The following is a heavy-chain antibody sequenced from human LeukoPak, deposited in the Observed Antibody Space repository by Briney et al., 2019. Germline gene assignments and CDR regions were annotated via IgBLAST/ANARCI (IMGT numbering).Heavy chain of an antibody. V-gene: IGHV4-38-2*02. Sequence: PSETLSLTCSVSNYSIRSHYYWVWLRQPPGKGLEWLGSIHRSGSVYYNDNPSLESRVAMSMDASNNQFSRRLTSLTAADTAVYYCARDQVVPATAIEFRGLGTLVTVSS. CDR2: IHRSGSV. J-gene: IGHJ4*01. D-gene: IGHD2-2*02. CDR1: NYSIRSHYY. CDR3: ARDQVVPATAIEF.